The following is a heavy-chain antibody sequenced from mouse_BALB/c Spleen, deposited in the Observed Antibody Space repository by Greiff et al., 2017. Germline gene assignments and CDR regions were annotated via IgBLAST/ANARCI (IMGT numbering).Heavy chain of an antibody. CDR1: GFSLTGYG. CDR2: IWGDGST. V-gene: IGHV2-6-7*01. Sequence: VKLVESGPGLVAPSQSLSITCTVSGFSLTGYGVNWVRQPPGKGLEWLGMIWGDGSTDYNSALKSRLSISKDNSKSQVFLKMNSLQTDDTARYYCARGGGLRLYGWYFDVWGAGTTVTVSS. CDR3: ARGGGLRLYGWYFDV. D-gene: IGHD2-4*01. J-gene: IGHJ1*01.